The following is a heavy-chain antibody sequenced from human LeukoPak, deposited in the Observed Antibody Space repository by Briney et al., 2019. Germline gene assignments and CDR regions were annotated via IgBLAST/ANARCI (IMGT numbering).Heavy chain of an antibody. CDR3: AREIRYSSGWYRGCDY. D-gene: IGHD6-19*01. CDR1: GFTFSRYS. V-gene: IGHV3-21*01. Sequence: GGSLRLSCAASGFTFSRYSMNWVRQDPGKGLEWVSSISSSSSYIYYADSVKGRFTISRDNAKNSLYLQMNSLRAEDTAVYYCAREIRYSSGWYRGCDYWGQGTLVTVSS. J-gene: IGHJ4*02. CDR2: ISSSSSYI.